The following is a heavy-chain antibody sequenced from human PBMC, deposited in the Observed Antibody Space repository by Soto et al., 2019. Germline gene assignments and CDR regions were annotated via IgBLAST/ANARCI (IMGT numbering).Heavy chain of an antibody. D-gene: IGHD6-19*01. CDR1: GFTVRSNY. CDR2: IYSGGST. CDR3: ARQSSQYGIAVAGGFDY. Sequence: PGGSLRLSGAAAGFTVRSNYMSWVRQAPGKGLEWVSVIYSGGSTYYADSVKGRFTISRDNSKNTLYLQMNSLRAEDTAVYYCARQSSQYGIAVAGGFDYWGQGTLVTVSS. V-gene: IGHV3-53*01. J-gene: IGHJ4*02.